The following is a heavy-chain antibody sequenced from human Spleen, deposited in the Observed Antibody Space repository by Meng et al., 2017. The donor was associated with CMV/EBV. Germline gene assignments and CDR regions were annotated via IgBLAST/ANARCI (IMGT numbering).Heavy chain of an antibody. D-gene: IGHD3-22*01. CDR2: IYYDGTT. CDR3: ARTVDYHDSSGFDY. J-gene: IGHJ4*02. Sequence: SETLSLTCTVSGGSVSSGSYYWSWIRQPPGKGLEWIGYIYYDGTTNYNSSLKSRVSISVDRVKNQVSLRLSSVTAADTAMYYCARTVDYHDSSGFDYWGQGKLVTVSS. CDR1: GGSVSSGSYY. V-gene: IGHV4-61*01.